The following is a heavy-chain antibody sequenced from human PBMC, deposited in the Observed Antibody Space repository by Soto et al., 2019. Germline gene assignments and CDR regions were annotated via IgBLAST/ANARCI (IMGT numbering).Heavy chain of an antibody. CDR3: AKESELRYFDWLISDYYFDY. CDR1: GFTFSSYG. V-gene: IGHV3-30*18. CDR2: ISYDGSNK. Sequence: QVQLVESGGGVVQSGRSLRLSCAASGFTFSSYGMHWVRQAPGKGLEWVAVISYDGSNKYYADSVKGRFTISRDNSKNTLYLQMNSLRAEDTAVYYCAKESELRYFDWLISDYYFDYWGQGTLVTVSS. J-gene: IGHJ4*02. D-gene: IGHD3-9*01.